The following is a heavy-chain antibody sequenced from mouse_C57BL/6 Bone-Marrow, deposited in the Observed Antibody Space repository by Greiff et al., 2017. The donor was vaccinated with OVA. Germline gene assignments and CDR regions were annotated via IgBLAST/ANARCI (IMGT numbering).Heavy chain of an antibody. D-gene: IGHD1-1*01. CDR1: GFNIKDDY. CDR2: IDPANGDT. CDR3: AAIFYYGRSAWFAY. V-gene: IGHV14-4*01. Sequence: VQLQQSGAELVRPGASVKLSCTASGFNIKDDYMHWVKQRPEQGLEWIGWIDPANGDTEYAWKFQGKATITADTSSNTAYLQLSSLTSEDTAVYDCAAIFYYGRSAWFAYWGQGTLVMVSA. J-gene: IGHJ3*01.